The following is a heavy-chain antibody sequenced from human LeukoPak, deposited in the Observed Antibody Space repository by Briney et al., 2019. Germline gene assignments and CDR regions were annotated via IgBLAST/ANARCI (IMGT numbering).Heavy chain of an antibody. J-gene: IGHJ4*02. CDR3: AINGGGDSGYGNFDY. Sequence: GGSLRLSCAASGLTFSRYVMIWVRQAPGKGLQWVSTISYDGDNKYYVDSVKGRFTISRDNSKNTLYLQMNSLRAEDTAFYYCAINGGGDSGYGNFDYWGQGTLVTVSS. CDR1: GLTFSRYV. CDR2: ISYDGDNK. D-gene: IGHD5-12*01. V-gene: IGHV3-30*04.